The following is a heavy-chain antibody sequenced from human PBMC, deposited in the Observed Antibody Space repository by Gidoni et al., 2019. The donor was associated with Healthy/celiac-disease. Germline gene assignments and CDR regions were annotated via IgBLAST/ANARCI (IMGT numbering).Heavy chain of an antibody. D-gene: IGHD6-19*01. CDR3: ARAPFHPLQWLATFDY. J-gene: IGHJ4*02. CDR1: GGFFSCYY. CDR2: INHSGST. V-gene: IGHV4-34*01. Sequence: QLQLQQCGAGLLKPSETLSLTCAVYGGFFSCYYWSWIRQPPGKGLEWIGEINHSGSTNYNPSLKSRVTISVDTSKNQFSLKLSSVTAADTAVYYCARAPFHPLQWLATFDYWGQGTLVTVSS.